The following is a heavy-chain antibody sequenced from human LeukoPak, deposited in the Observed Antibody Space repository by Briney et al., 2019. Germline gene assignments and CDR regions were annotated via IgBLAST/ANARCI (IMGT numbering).Heavy chain of an antibody. Sequence: PGGSLRLSCAASGFTFSSYAMHRVRQAPGKGLEWVAVISYDGSNKYYADSVKGRFTISRDNSKNTLYLQMNSLRAEDTAVYYCASVEMPHYYGMDVWGQGTTVTVSS. D-gene: IGHD5-24*01. CDR1: GFTFSSYA. J-gene: IGHJ6*02. CDR3: ASVEMPHYYGMDV. CDR2: ISYDGSNK. V-gene: IGHV3-30-3*01.